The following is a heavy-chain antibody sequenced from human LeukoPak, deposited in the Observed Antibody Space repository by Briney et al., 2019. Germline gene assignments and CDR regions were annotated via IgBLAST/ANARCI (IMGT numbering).Heavy chain of an antibody. J-gene: IGHJ4*02. CDR2: IKQDGSEK. CDR3: ARRYSGYDWYFDY. V-gene: IGHV3-7*03. Sequence: PGGSLRLSCAASGFTFSSYWMSWVRQAPGKGLEWVANIKQDGSEKYYVDSVKGRFTISRDNAKNSLYLRMNSLRAEDTAVYYCARRYSGYDWYFDYWGQGTLVTVSS. D-gene: IGHD5-12*01. CDR1: GFTFSSYW.